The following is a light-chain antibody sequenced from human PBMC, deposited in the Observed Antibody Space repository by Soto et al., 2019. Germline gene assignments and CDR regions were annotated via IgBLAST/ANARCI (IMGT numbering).Light chain of an antibody. CDR3: HPPNGYQLA. V-gene: IGKV1-9*01. CDR1: QGMSTY. Sequence: DIQLTQSPSFLSASVGDTVTITCRASQGMSTYLAWYQQKPGKVPKLLIRSASTLQSGVPPRFSGGGSGTEFPPTINHLQPDDSGIYLFHPPNGYQLAFGGGTNVEIK. J-gene: IGKJ4*01. CDR2: SAS.